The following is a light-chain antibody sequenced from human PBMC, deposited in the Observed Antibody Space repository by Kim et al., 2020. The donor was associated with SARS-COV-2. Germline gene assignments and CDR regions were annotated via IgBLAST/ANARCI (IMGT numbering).Light chain of an antibody. CDR1: SSDVGRYNY. CDR3: SSYTGSNVI. CDR2: EVN. V-gene: IGLV2-8*01. Sequence: QSALTRPPSASGSPGQSVTISCTGTSSDVGRYNYVSWYQHHPGKAPKLMIYEVNKRPSGVPDRFSGSKSGNTASLTVSGLQADDEADYYCSSYTGSNVIFGGGTQLTVL. J-gene: IGLJ2*01.